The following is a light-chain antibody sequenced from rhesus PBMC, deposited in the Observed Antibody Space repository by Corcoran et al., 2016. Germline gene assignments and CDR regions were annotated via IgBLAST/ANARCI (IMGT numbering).Light chain of an antibody. Sequence: DIQMTQSPSSLSASVGDTVTITCRASQGISSYLNWFQQKPGKAPKLLIYAATNLQSGVPSRFSGSGSGTDFTLTFGSLQPEDFATYYCQQYKSYPYSFGQGTKVEIK. J-gene: IGKJ2*01. V-gene: IGKV1-28*02. CDR1: QGISSY. CDR2: AAT. CDR3: QQYKSYPYS.